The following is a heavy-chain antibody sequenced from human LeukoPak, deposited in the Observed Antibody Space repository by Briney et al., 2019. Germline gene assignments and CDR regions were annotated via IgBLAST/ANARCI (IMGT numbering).Heavy chain of an antibody. CDR2: IGSNGGAT. CDR1: GFTFINHA. Sequence: PGGSLRLSCAASGFTFINHAMTWVRQAPGKGLEWVSAIGSNGGATYYADSVRGRFTISRDNSKNTLYLQMNSLRADDTAVYYCAKDHNDFWSGYPPNWGQGTLVTVSS. D-gene: IGHD3-3*01. V-gene: IGHV3-23*01. J-gene: IGHJ4*02. CDR3: AKDHNDFWSGYPPN.